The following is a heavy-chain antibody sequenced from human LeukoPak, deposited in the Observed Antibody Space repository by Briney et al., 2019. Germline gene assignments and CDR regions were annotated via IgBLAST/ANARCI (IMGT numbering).Heavy chain of an antibody. CDR3: ARDPTVTEYRFDY. CDR2: INHSGST. D-gene: IGHD4-17*01. Sequence: SETLSLTCAVYGGSFSGYYWSWIRQPPGKGLEWIEEINHSGSTNYNPSLKSRVTISVDTSKNQFSLKLSSVTAADTAVYYCARDPTVTEYRFDYWGQGTLVTVSS. V-gene: IGHV4-34*01. J-gene: IGHJ4*02. CDR1: GGSFSGYY.